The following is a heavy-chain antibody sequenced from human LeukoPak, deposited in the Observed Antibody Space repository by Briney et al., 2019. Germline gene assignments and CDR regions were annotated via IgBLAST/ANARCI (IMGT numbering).Heavy chain of an antibody. J-gene: IGHJ4*02. CDR2: ISSSSSYI. D-gene: IGHD2-15*01. V-gene: IGHV3-21*01. Sequence: PGGSLRLSCAASGFTFSSYSMNWVRQAPGKGLEWVSSISSSSSYIYYADSVKGRSTISRDNAKNSLYPQMNSLRAEDTAVYYCASEYCSGGSCYAVDYWGQGTLVTVSS. CDR1: GFTFSSYS. CDR3: ASEYCSGGSCYAVDY.